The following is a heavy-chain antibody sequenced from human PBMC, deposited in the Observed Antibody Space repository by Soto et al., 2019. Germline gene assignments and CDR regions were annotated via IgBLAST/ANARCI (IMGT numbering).Heavy chain of an antibody. CDR1: GFTVNMYW. Sequence: EVQLVESGGNLVQPGGSLRLSCAASGFTVNMYWMSWVLQAPGTGPEWVANINQDGSEKYYVDSVKGRFTISRDKAENSVHLRMNSLRGEDTAVYYCARDGGWPLPIDMWGQGTLVTVSS. J-gene: IGHJ3*02. V-gene: IGHV3-7*01. CDR3: ARDGGWPLPIDM. D-gene: IGHD6-19*01. CDR2: INQDGSEK.